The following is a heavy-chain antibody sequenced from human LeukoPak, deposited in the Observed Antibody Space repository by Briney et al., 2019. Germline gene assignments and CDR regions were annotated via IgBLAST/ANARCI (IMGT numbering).Heavy chain of an antibody. Sequence: GGSLRLSCTVSGFTFSRNDMSWLRQAPGKGLEWVSDISGSGGSIFYADSVKGRFTISRDNSKNTLYLQMNSLRAEDTAVYYCASELRLGYWGQGTLVTVSS. CDR1: GFTFSRND. CDR2: ISGSGGSI. CDR3: ASELRLGY. D-gene: IGHD1-26*01. V-gene: IGHV3-23*01. J-gene: IGHJ4*02.